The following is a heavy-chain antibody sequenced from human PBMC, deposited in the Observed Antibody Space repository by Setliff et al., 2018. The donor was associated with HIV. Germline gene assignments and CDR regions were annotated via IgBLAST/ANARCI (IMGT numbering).Heavy chain of an antibody. CDR1: TYSISSGYY. CDR2: IYHSGST. Sequence: SETLSLTCAVSTYSISSGYYWGWIRQPPGKGLEWIGSIYHSGSTYYNPSLKSRVTISVDTSKNQFSLKLGSVTAADTAVYYCARHGGITGTTDAFDIWGQGTMVTVSS. J-gene: IGHJ3*02. D-gene: IGHD1-7*01. CDR3: ARHGGITGTTDAFDI. V-gene: IGHV4-38-2*01.